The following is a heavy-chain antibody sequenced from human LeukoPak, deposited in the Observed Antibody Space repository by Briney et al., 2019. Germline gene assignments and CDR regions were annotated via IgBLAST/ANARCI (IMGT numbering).Heavy chain of an antibody. V-gene: IGHV1-18*01. CDR2: ISGYSGNT. D-gene: IGHD2-21*01. Sequence: GASVKVSCKASGYTFISYGISWVRQAPGQGLEWMGWISGYSGNTNYAQMLQGRVTMTTDTSMSTAYMELRSLRSDDTAVYYCARDLNSGDSDDAFDIWGQGTMVTVSA. CDR3: ARDLNSGDSDDAFDI. J-gene: IGHJ3*02. CDR1: GYTFISYG.